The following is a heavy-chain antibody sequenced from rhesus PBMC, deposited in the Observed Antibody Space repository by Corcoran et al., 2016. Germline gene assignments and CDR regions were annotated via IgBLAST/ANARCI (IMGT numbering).Heavy chain of an antibody. V-gene: IGHV2S1*01. CDR2: IYWDDDK. CDR3: ARVPVNHRFDV. CDR1: GFSLSTSGMG. J-gene: IGHJ5-1*01. Sequence: QVTLKESGPALVKPTQTLTLTCTFSGFSLSTSGMGVGWIRQPPGKALEWLASIYWDDDKYYNTYLKSRLTISKDTSKTQVVLAITNMDPVDTATYYCARVPVNHRFDVWGAGVLVTVSS.